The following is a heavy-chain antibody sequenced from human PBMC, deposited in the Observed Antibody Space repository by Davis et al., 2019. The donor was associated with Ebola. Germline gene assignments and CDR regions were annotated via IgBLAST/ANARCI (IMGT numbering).Heavy chain of an antibody. CDR2: ISAYNGNT. J-gene: IGHJ4*02. CDR3: ARGGCSGGSCYSADY. CDR1: GYTFTSYG. D-gene: IGHD2-15*01. V-gene: IGHV1-18*01. Sequence: AASVKVSCKASGYTFTSYGISWVRQAPGHGLEWMGWISAYNGNTNYAQKLQGRVTMTTDTSTSTAYMELRSLRSDDTAVYYCARGGCSGGSCYSADYWGQGTLVTVSS.